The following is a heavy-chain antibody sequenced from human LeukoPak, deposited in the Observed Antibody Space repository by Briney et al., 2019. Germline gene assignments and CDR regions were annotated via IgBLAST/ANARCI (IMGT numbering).Heavy chain of an antibody. CDR2: IYYSGIT. D-gene: IGHD2-2*01. Sequence: PSETLSLTCTVSGGSISSYYWSWIRQPPGKGLEWIGYIYYSGITNYNPSLKSRVTTSVDTSKNQFSLKLSSVTAADTAVYYCARGINPDIIVVVPAAIRRDAFDIWGQGTMVTVSS. CDR3: ARGINPDIIVVVPAAIRRDAFDI. V-gene: IGHV4-59*08. CDR1: GGSISSYY. J-gene: IGHJ3*02.